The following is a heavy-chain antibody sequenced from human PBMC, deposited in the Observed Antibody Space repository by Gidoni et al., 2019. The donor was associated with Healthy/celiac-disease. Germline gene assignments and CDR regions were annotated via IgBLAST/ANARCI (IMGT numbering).Heavy chain of an antibody. D-gene: IGHD2-15*01. CDR2: IIPIFDTS. Sequence: QVQLVQSGAEVKKPGSSVKVSCKASGGTFSSYAISWVRQAPGQGLEWMGGIIPIFDTSNYAQKFQGRVTITADESTSTAYMELSSLRSEDTAVYYCARVGLPNYYYYYGMDVWGQGTTVTVSS. V-gene: IGHV1-69*01. CDR1: GGTFSSYA. CDR3: ARVGLPNYYYYYGMDV. J-gene: IGHJ6*02.